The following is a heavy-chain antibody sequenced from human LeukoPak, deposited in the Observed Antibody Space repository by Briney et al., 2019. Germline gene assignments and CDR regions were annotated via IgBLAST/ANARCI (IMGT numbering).Heavy chain of an antibody. J-gene: IGHJ3*02. CDR1: GGSISSYY. CDR3: ARVSSSWSDAFDI. Sequence: SETLSLTCTVSGGSISSYYWSWIRQPPGKGLEWIGYIYYSGSTNYNPSLKSPVTISVDTSKNQFSLKLSSVTAADTAVYYCARVSSSWSDAFDIWGQGTMVTVSS. V-gene: IGHV4-59*01. CDR2: IYYSGST. D-gene: IGHD6-13*01.